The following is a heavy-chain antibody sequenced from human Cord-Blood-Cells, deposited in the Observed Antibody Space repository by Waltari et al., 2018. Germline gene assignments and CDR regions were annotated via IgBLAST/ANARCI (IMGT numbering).Heavy chain of an antibody. CDR3: ARGQGGDYSGGSCYSEWFDA. CDR1: GYTFTSYD. V-gene: IGHV1-8*02. Sequence: QVQLVQSGAEVKKPGASVKVSCKASGYTFTSYDINWVRQATGQGLEWMGWRNPNMGNTGYAQKCQGRVTMTRNTSIGRAYMGLSSLRSEDTAVYYWARGQGGDYSGGSCYSEWFDAWGQGTLVTVSS. D-gene: IGHD2-15*01. J-gene: IGHJ5*02. CDR2: RNPNMGNT.